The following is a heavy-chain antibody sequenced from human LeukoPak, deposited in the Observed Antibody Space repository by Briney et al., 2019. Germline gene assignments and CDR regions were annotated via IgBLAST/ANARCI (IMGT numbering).Heavy chain of an antibody. CDR2: FDPEDGET. Sequence: GASVKVSCKVSGYTLTELSMHWVRQAPGKGLEWMGGFDPEDGETIYAQKFQGRVTMTRNTSISTAYMELSSLRSEDTAVYYCARIQGIYCSSTSCLDGDNWFDPWGQGTLVTVSS. CDR1: GYTLTELS. J-gene: IGHJ5*02. V-gene: IGHV1-24*01. D-gene: IGHD2-2*01. CDR3: ARIQGIYCSSTSCLDGDNWFDP.